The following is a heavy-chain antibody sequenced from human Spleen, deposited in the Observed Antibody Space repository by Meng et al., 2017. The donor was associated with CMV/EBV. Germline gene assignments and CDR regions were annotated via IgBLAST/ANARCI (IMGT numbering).Heavy chain of an antibody. CDR1: GFSLSTNGVG. CDR3: ARIKEAGTFDY. Sequence: SGPTLVKPTQTLTLTCTFSGFSLSTNGVGVGWIRQPPGKALEWLTLIYWNDDKRYSPSLKSRLTITKDTSRNQVVLIMTNMDPVDTSTYYCARIKEAGTFDYWGQGTLVTVSS. J-gene: IGHJ4*02. D-gene: IGHD6-19*01. CDR2: IYWNDDK. V-gene: IGHV2-5*01.